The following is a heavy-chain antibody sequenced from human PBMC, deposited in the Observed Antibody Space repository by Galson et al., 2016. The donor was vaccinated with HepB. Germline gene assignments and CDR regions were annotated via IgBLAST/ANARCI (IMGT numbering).Heavy chain of an antibody. Sequence: SLRLSCAGSGFTFSKYRMHWVRQPPGKGLEYVSVITDNGADTYYVDSVKGRFTISRDNSKYTLYLQMDSLRGEDTAVYYCAREPSFGDLDYWGQGTLVTVSS. CDR1: GFTFSKYR. CDR2: ITDNGADT. D-gene: IGHD3-3*01. V-gene: IGHV3-64*02. J-gene: IGHJ4*02. CDR3: AREPSFGDLDY.